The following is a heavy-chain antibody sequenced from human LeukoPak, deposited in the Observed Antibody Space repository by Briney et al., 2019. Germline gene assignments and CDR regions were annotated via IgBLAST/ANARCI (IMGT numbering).Heavy chain of an antibody. V-gene: IGHV3-7*01. CDR1: GFSLSAYW. Sequence: GGSLRLSCAASGFSLSAYWMTWVRQAPGKGLEWVANINRDGSQTNHVDSVKGRFTISRDNARNSLYLQMNSLTAEDTAVYYCATHGYSELRYFDWSTNEWGQGTLVTVSS. D-gene: IGHD3-9*01. J-gene: IGHJ4*02. CDR2: INRDGSQT. CDR3: ATHGYSELRYFDWSTNE.